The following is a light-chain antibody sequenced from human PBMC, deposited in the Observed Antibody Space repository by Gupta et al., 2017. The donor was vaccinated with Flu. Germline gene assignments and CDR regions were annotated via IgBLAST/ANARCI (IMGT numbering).Light chain of an antibody. CDR2: DVT. Sequence: QSALTQPASVSGSPGQSITISCTGTSSDVGRSDYVSWYQQHPDKAPKLIIYDVTNRPSGVSSRFSGSKSGNTASLTISGLQAEDEPDYYCSSYTSGSTFYVFGTGTKVTVL. CDR1: SSDVGRSDY. V-gene: IGLV2-14*01. CDR3: SSYTSGSTFYV. J-gene: IGLJ1*01.